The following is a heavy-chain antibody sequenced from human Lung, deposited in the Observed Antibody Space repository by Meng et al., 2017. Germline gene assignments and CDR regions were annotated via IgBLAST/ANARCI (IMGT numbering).Heavy chain of an antibody. Sequence: VRLPGSGPCLAKLSGTLPLPCAVSCGFISSRNWWSWVRQPPGKGLEWIGEIYHSGSTNYNPSLKSRVTISVDKSKNQFSLKLSSVIAADTAVYYCARRGLWLDPQNFDYWGQGTLVTVSS. D-gene: IGHD6-19*01. CDR1: CGFISSRNW. J-gene: IGHJ4*02. CDR2: IYHSGST. CDR3: ARRGLWLDPQNFDY. V-gene: IGHV4-4*02.